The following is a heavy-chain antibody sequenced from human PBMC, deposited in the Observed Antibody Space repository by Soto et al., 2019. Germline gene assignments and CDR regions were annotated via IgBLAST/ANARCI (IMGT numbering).Heavy chain of an antibody. J-gene: IGHJ4*02. CDR2: VYYSGNT. CDR3: ARVPTLFGIINVFGN. Sequence: SETLSLTCTVTGASINSAGYYWSWIRQHPGKGLEWIGYVYYSGNTYYNPSLKSRLSISVDTSESQFSLKVTSVTAADTAVYFCARVPTLFGIINVFGNWGRGTLVTVSS. V-gene: IGHV4-31*03. CDR1: GASINSAGYY. D-gene: IGHD3-16*01.